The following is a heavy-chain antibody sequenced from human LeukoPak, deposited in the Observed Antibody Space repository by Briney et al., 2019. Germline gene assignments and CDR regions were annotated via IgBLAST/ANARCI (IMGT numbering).Heavy chain of an antibody. CDR2: IDARSGIT. CDR1: GFTFTIFG. D-gene: IGHD2/OR15-2a*01. CDR3: AKGLLLEYYYMDV. V-gene: IGHV3-48*01. Sequence: PGGSLRLSCAASGFTFTIFGLNWVRQAPGKGPEWVSYIDARSGITYYADSVQGRFTISRDDARESVFLQMDGLRSDDTAVYYCAKGLLLEYYYMDVWGKGTTVTVSS. J-gene: IGHJ6*03.